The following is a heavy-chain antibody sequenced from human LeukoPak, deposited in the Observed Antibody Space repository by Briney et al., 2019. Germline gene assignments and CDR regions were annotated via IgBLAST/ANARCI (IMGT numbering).Heavy chain of an antibody. CDR1: GYSFTTYW. CDR3: ARKGLAAAGTSPSAFDI. J-gene: IGHJ3*02. V-gene: IGHV5-51*01. Sequence: GESLKISCKGSGYSFTTYWIGWVRQMPGKGLEWMGIIYPGDSDTRYSPSFQGQVTISADKSISTAYLQWSSLKASDTAMYYCARKGLAAAGTSPSAFDIWGQGTMVTVSS. CDR2: IYPGDSDT. D-gene: IGHD6-13*01.